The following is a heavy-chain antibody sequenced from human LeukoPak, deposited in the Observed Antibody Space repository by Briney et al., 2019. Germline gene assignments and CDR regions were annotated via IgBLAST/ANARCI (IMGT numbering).Heavy chain of an antibody. Sequence: ASVKVSCKASGYTFTGYYMHWVRQAPGQGLEWMGWINPNSGGTNYAQKFQGRVTMTRDTSISTAYMELSRLRSDDTAVYYCARDLVSGWYGWFDPWAREPWSPSPQ. CDR1: GYTFTGYY. D-gene: IGHD6-19*01. CDR3: ARDLVSGWYGWFDP. V-gene: IGHV1-2*02. J-gene: IGHJ5*02. CDR2: INPNSGGT.